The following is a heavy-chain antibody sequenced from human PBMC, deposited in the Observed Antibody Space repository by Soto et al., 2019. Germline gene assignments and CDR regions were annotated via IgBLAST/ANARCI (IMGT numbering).Heavy chain of an antibody. J-gene: IGHJ6*02. V-gene: IGHV4-4*07. D-gene: IGHD3-3*01. Sequence: SETLSLTCTVSGGSISSYYWSWIRQPAGKGLEWIGRIYTSGSTNYNPSLKSRVTMSVDTSKNQFSLKLSSVTAADTAVYYCARDSTSGLHEYYDFWSGYYTGDYYYGMDVWGQGTT. CDR2: IYTSGST. CDR1: GGSISSYY. CDR3: ARDSTSGLHEYYDFWSGYYTGDYYYGMDV.